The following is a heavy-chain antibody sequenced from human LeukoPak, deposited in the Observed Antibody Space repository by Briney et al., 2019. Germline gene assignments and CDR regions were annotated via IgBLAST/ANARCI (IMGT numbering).Heavy chain of an antibody. D-gene: IGHD3-22*01. J-gene: IGHJ4*02. CDR2: FDPEDGET. V-gene: IGHV1-24*01. CDR3: ATYYYDSSGSSPVIHY. CDR1: GYTLTELS. Sequence: ATVKVSCKVSGYTLTELSMHWVRQAPGKGLEWMGGFDPEDGETIYAQKFQGRVTMTEDTSTDTAYMELSSLRSEDTAVYYCATYYYDSSGSSPVIHYWGQGTLVTVSS.